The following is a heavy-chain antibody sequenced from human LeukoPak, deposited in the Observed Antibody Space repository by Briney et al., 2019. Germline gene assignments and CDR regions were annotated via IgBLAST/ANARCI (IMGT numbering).Heavy chain of an antibody. CDR2: IKQDGSEK. D-gene: IGHD2-2*01. Sequence: GGSLRLSCAASGFTFSNAWMSWVRQAPGKGLEWVANIKQDGSEKYYVDSVKGRFTISRGNAKNSLYLQMNSLRAEDTAVYYCARWGYCSSTSCYWAPRDAFDIWGQGTMVTVSS. CDR3: ARWGYCSSTSCYWAPRDAFDI. CDR1: GFTFSNAW. J-gene: IGHJ3*02. V-gene: IGHV3-7*01.